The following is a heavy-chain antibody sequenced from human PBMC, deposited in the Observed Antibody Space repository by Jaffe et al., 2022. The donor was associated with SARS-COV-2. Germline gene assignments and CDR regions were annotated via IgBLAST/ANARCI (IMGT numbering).Heavy chain of an antibody. CDR2: MNPNSGNT. V-gene: IGHV1-8*01. J-gene: IGHJ4*02. CDR1: GYTFTSYD. CDR3: ARGRAYYDFWSGYSGY. D-gene: IGHD3-3*01. Sequence: QVQLVQSGAEVKKPGASVKVSCKASGYTFTSYDINWVRQATGQGLEWMGWMNPNSGNTGYAQKFQGRVTMTRNTSISTAYMELSSLRSEDTAVYYCARGRAYYDFWSGYSGYWGQGTLVTVSS.